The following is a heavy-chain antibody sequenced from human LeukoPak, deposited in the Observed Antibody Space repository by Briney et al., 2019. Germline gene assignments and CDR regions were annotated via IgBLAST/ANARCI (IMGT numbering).Heavy chain of an antibody. CDR3: ARDRAVSYNRWRLDP. CDR1: GFTFSNSG. Sequence: GGSLRLSCEASGFTFSNSGLHLVRQAPGKGLEWVAAIGSDGRYKYSADSVRGRFTISRDYTKNTLDLHMNSLSTGDTAVYYCARDRAVSYNRWRLDPWGQGTLVTVSS. J-gene: IGHJ5*02. D-gene: IGHD1-14*01. CDR2: IGSDGRYK. V-gene: IGHV3-33*01.